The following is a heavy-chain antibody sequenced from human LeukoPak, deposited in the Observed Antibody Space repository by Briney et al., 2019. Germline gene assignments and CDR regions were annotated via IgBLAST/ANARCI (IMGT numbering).Heavy chain of an antibody. D-gene: IGHD6-13*01. V-gene: IGHV1-46*01. Sequence: ASVKVSCKASGYTFTSYYMHWVRQAPGQGLEWMGIINPSGGSTSYAQKFQGRVTMTRNTSISTAYMELSSLRSEDTAVYYCARLGSSWYPSGGWFDPWGQGTLVTVSS. J-gene: IGHJ5*02. CDR1: GYTFTSYY. CDR3: ARLGSSWYPSGGWFDP. CDR2: INPSGGST.